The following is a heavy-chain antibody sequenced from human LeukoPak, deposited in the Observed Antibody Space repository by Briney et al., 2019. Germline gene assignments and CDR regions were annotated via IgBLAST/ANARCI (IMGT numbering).Heavy chain of an antibody. V-gene: IGHV3-15*01. CDR2: IKSKTDGGTT. CDR3: TKYDTSVNFDY. CDR1: GFTFSNAW. Sequence: PGESLRLACVASGFTFSNAWMSWVRQAPGKGLEWVGHIKSKTDGGTTDYAAPVKGRFSISRDDSKDTLYLQMNSLEADDTAVYYCTKYDTSVNFDYWGQGTLVTVSS. D-gene: IGHD3-22*01. J-gene: IGHJ4*02.